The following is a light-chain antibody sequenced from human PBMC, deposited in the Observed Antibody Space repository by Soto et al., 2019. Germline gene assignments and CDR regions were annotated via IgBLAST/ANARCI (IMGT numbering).Light chain of an antibody. CDR1: QSVSSN. J-gene: IGKJ5*01. CDR3: QQYHNWPPIT. CDR2: GAS. Sequence: EIVLTQSPGTLSLSPGEGATLSCRASQSVSSNLAWYQQKPGQAPRLLIYGASTRATGIPDRFSGSGSGTEFTLTISNLQSEDFAVYFCQQYHNWPPITFGQGTRLEIK. V-gene: IGKV3-15*01.